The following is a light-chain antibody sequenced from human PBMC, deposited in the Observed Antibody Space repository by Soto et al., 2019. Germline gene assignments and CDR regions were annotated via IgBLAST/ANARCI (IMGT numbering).Light chain of an antibody. Sequence: QSALTQPASVSGSPGQSLTISCTGTSSDVGGYNYVSWYQQHPGKAPKLMIYDVSNRPSGVSNLFSGSKSGNTASLTISGLQAEDEADYYCSSYTSSSTRVFGGGTKLTVL. CDR3: SSYTSSSTRV. CDR2: DVS. V-gene: IGLV2-14*01. CDR1: SSDVGGYNY. J-gene: IGLJ2*01.